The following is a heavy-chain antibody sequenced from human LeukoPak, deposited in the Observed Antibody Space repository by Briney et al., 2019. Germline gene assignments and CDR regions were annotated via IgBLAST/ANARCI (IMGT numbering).Heavy chain of an antibody. D-gene: IGHD1-26*01. CDR2: IYYSGST. V-gene: IGHV4-59*01. CDR3: ARVASYYFYYFDY. Sequence: PSETLSLTCTVSGGSFTDYYWGWIRQPPGKGLEWIGYIYYSGSTNYNPSLKSRVTISVDTSKNQFSLKLSSVTAADTAVYYCARVASYYFYYFDYWGQGTLVTVSS. J-gene: IGHJ4*02. CDR1: GGSFTDYY.